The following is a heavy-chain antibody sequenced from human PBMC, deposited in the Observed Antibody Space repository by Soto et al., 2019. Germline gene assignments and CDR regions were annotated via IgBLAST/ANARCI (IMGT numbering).Heavy chain of an antibody. D-gene: IGHD2-21*02. V-gene: IGHV2-5*02. CDR2: IYWDDDK. CDR3: IQSRCGGDCLQSYASHYYYGMDV. J-gene: IGHJ6*02. CDR1: GFSLSTSGVG. Sequence: QITLKESGPTLVKPTQTLTLTCTFSGFSLSTSGVGVGWIRQPPGKALEWLALIYWDDDKRYSPSLRSRLTISKDTSKNQVVFTMTNIDPVDTATYYCIQSRCGGDCLQSYASHYYYGMDVWGQGTTVTVSS.